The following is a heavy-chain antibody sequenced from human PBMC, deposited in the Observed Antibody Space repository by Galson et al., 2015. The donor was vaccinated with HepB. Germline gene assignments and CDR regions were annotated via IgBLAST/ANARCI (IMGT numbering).Heavy chain of an antibody. J-gene: IGHJ6*02. CDR1: GFTFSDHY. Sequence: SLRLSCAASGFTFSDHYMDWVRQAPGKGLEWVGRTRNKANSYTTEYAASVNGRFTISRDDSKNSLYLQMNSLKTEDTAVYYCAIERRDYGDYAYYYYGMDVWGQGTTVTVSS. CDR3: AIERRDYGDYAYYYYGMDV. V-gene: IGHV3-72*01. CDR2: TRNKANSYTT. D-gene: IGHD4-17*01.